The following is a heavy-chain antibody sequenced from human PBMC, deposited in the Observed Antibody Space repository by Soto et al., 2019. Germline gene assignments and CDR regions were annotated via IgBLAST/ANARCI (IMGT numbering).Heavy chain of an antibody. J-gene: IGHJ5*02. Sequence: GGSLRLSCAASGFTFSSYAMSWVRQAPGKGLEWVSAISGSGGSTYYADYVKGRFTISRDNSKNTLYLKMNSLRAEDTAVYYCAKRRYYDYLDNWFDPWGQGTLVTVSS. V-gene: IGHV3-23*01. CDR1: GFTFSSYA. D-gene: IGHD3-3*01. CDR2: ISGSGGST. CDR3: AKRRYYDYLDNWFDP.